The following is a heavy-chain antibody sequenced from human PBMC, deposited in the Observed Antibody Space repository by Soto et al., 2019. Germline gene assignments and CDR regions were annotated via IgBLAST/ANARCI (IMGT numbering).Heavy chain of an antibody. CDR2: IIPIFGTA. J-gene: IGHJ5*02. CDR3: ATFPSSDGIGNLFDP. Sequence: GASVKVSCKASGGTFSSYAISWVRQAPGQGLEWMGGIIPIFGTANYAQKFQGRVTITADESTSTAYMELSSLRSEDTAVYYCATFPSSDGIGNLFDPSTRRTLVTVSA. D-gene: IGHD1-26*01. V-gene: IGHV1-69*13. CDR1: GGTFSSYA.